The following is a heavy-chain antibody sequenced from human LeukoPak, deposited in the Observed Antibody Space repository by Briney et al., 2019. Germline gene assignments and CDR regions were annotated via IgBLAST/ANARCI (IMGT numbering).Heavy chain of an antibody. J-gene: IGHJ5*02. CDR1: GGSISSGGYS. CDR3: ARRVPNSPKRNHYNWFDP. D-gene: IGHD4-23*01. Sequence: PSQTLSLTCAVSGGSISSGGYSWSWIRQPPGKGLEWIGYIYYSGSTNYNPSLKSRVTISVDTSKNQFSLKLSSVTAADTAVYYCARRVPNSPKRNHYNWFDPWGQGTLVTVSS. V-gene: IGHV4-30-4*07. CDR2: IYYSGST.